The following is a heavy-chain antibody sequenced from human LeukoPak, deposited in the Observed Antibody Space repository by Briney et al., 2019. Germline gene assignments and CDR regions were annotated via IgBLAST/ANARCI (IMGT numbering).Heavy chain of an antibody. Sequence: PSETLSLTCAVSGGSISGGGYSWSWIRQPPGKGLEWIGYIYHSGSTYYNPSLKSRVTISVDRSKNQFSLKLSSVTAADTAVYYCASATGINWFDPWGQGTLFTVSS. V-gene: IGHV4-30-2*01. D-gene: IGHD1-1*01. J-gene: IGHJ5*02. CDR3: ASATGINWFDP. CDR1: GGSISGGGYS. CDR2: IYHSGST.